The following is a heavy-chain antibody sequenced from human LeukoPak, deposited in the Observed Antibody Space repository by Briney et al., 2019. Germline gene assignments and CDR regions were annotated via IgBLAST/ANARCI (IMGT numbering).Heavy chain of an antibody. CDR2: IYYSGST. V-gene: IGHV4-59*01. D-gene: IGHD3-9*01. CDR3: ARSMRYDILTGYPDPYYYYGMDV. Sequence: SETLSLTCTVSGGSISSYYWSWIRQPPGKGLEWIGYIYYSGSTNYNPSLKSRVTISVGTSKNQFSLKLSSVTAADTAVYYCARSMRYDILTGYPDPYYYYGMDVWGQGTTVTVSS. J-gene: IGHJ6*02. CDR1: GGSISSYY.